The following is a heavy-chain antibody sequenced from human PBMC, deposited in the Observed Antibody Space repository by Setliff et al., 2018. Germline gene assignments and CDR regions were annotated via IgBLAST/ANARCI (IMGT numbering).Heavy chain of an antibody. CDR2: ISGSGSTI. J-gene: IGHJ4*02. CDR1: GFTFSSYS. CDR3: AKDFGSTWLNYFDY. Sequence: PGGSLRLSCAASGFTFSSYSMNWVRQAPGKGLEWVSYISGSGSTIYYADSVKGRFTISRDNAKTSLYLQMNSLSAEDTALYYCAKDFGSTWLNYFDYWGQGTLVTVSS. D-gene: IGHD6-13*01. V-gene: IGHV3-48*01.